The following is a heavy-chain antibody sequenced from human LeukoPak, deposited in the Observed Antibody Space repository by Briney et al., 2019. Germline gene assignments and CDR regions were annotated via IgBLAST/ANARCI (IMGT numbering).Heavy chain of an antibody. CDR1: GFSVSHNY. J-gene: IGHJ4*02. CDR3: TRDTPGIAASVSGG. Sequence: GGSLRLSCTASGFSVSHNYMNWVRQAPGKGLEWVALIYSGGNTHYADSVKGRFTISRDNSKNTLYLQMSSLRVEDTAVYYCTRDTPGIAASVSGGWGQGTLVTVSS. CDR2: IYSGGNT. V-gene: IGHV3-53*01. D-gene: IGHD6-13*01.